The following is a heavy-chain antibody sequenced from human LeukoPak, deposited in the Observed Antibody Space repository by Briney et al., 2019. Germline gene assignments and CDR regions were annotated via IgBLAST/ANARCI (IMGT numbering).Heavy chain of an antibody. CDR2: IYYSGST. CDR1: GGSISSYY. Sequence: SETLSLTCTVSGGSISSYYWSWIRQPPGKGLEWIGYIYYSGSTNYNPSLKSRVTISVDTSKNQFSLKLSSVTAADTAVCYCARDRLRGVYFDYWGQGTLVTVSS. J-gene: IGHJ4*02. CDR3: ARDRLRGVYFDY. D-gene: IGHD3-10*01. V-gene: IGHV4-59*01.